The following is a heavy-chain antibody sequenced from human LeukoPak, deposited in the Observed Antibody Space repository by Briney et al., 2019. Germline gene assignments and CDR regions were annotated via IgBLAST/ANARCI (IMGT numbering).Heavy chain of an antibody. CDR1: GGSISSYY. D-gene: IGHD6-13*01. V-gene: IGHV4-59*08. CDR3: ARLQGAAAGA. CDR2: IYYSGST. Sequence: SETLSLTCTVSGGSISSYYWSWIRQPPGKGLEWIGYIYYSGSTNYNPSLKSRVTISVDTSKNQFSLKLSSVTAADTAVYYCARLQGAAAGAWGQGTLVTVSS. J-gene: IGHJ5*02.